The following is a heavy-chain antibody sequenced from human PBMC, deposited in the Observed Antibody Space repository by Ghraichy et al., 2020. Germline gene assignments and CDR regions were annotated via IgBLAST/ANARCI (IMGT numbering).Heavy chain of an antibody. Sequence: GGSLRLSCAASGFTFSSYSMNWVRQAPGKGLEWVSYISSSSSTIYYADSVKGRFTISRDNAKNSLYLQMNSLRDEDTAVYYCARDLLSGSYYEILYWGQGTLVTVSS. CDR3: ARDLLSGSYYEILY. J-gene: IGHJ4*02. V-gene: IGHV3-48*02. CDR1: GFTFSSYS. D-gene: IGHD1-26*01. CDR2: ISSSSSTI.